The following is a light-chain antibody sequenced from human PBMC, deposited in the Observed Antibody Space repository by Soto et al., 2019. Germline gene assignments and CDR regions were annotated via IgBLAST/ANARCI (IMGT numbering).Light chain of an antibody. Sequence: QSALTQPASVSGSPGQSITISCTGTSRDVGGFNFASWYQHHQGKAPKLIIYEVSDRPSGVSSRFSGSKSGNTASLTISGLQTEDEADYYCSSYTISGTLVFGTGTKVTVL. CDR3: SSYTISGTLV. CDR1: SRDVGGFNF. V-gene: IGLV2-14*01. CDR2: EVS. J-gene: IGLJ1*01.